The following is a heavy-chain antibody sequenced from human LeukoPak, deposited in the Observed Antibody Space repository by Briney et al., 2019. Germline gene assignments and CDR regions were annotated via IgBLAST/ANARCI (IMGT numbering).Heavy chain of an antibody. D-gene: IGHD3-22*01. J-gene: IGHJ4*02. V-gene: IGHV4-59*01. CDR1: GVSISRYY. CDR2: MYSSGRN. Sequence: SETLSLTCSVSGVSISRYYWSWVRQPPGKGLEWIGYMYSSGRNNYNSSLKSRVTIALDTSQNQFSLKLRSVTAADTAVYYCARAWSDGTGYFIDFWGQGILVAVSS. CDR3: ARAWSDGTGYFIDF.